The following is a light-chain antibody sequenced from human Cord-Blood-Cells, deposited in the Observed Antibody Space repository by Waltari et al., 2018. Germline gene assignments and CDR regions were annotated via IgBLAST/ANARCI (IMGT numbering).Light chain of an antibody. CDR3: QQYNSYSWT. J-gene: IGKJ1*01. V-gene: IGKV1-5*03. CDR2: KAS. CDR1: QRISSW. Sequence: DIQMTQSPSTLSASVGDRVTITCRASQRISSWLAWYQQKAGKAPKLLNYKASSLERGVPSRFSGSGSGTDFTLTISSLQPDDFATDYCQQYNSYSWTVGQGTKVGIK.